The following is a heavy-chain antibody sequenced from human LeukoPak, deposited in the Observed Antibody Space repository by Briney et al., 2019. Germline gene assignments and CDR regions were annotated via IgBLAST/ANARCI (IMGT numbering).Heavy chain of an antibody. V-gene: IGHV4-59*01. CDR3: ARTTEGGYSYGYFYYYYMDV. CDR2: IYYSGST. Sequence: SETLSLTSTVSGGSISYYYWSWIRQPPGKGLEWIGYIYYSGSTNYKSSLKSRVTISVDTSKNQFSLKLRSVTAADTAVYYCARTTEGGYSYGYFYYYYMDVWGKGTTVTISS. D-gene: IGHD5-18*01. CDR1: GGSISYYY. J-gene: IGHJ6*03.